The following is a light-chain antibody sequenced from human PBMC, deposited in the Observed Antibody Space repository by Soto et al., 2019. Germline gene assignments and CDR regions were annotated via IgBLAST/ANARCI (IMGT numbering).Light chain of an antibody. J-gene: IGKJ1*01. CDR2: WAS. Sequence: DIVMTQSPDSLAVSLGERATINCKSSQSVLYSSNNKNYLAWYQQKPGQPPKLLIYWASTRESGVPDRFSGSGSATDFTLTISSLQAEDVAVYYCQQYYDPPRTFGQGTKVESK. V-gene: IGKV4-1*01. CDR3: QQYYDPPRT. CDR1: QSVLYSSNNKNY.